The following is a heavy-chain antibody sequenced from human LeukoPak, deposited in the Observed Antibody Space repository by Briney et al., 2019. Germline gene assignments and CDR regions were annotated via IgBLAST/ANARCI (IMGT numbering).Heavy chain of an antibody. CDR3: ARAVILARTLCFDY. J-gene: IGHJ4*02. Sequence: SETVSLTCTVSGGSISRYYWSWMRHPPGKGRGWIGYIYYSGSTNYTPSLKSRVTISVDTSKSQFSLKLSSVTAADTAVYYCARAVILARTLCFDYWGQGTLVTVSS. CDR2: IYYSGST. V-gene: IGHV4-59*01. D-gene: IGHD6-19*01. CDR1: GGSISRYY.